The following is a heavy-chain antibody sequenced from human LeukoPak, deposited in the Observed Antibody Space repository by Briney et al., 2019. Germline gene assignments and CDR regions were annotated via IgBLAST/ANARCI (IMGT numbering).Heavy chain of an antibody. CDR3: ARYHDSRGFGFDP. D-gene: IGHD3-22*01. CDR1: GYTFTSYY. Sequence: ASVTVSCKASGYTFTSYYMHWVRQAPGQGLEWMGIINPSGGSTSYAQKFQGRVTMTRDMSTSTVYMELSSLRSEDTAVYYCARYHDSRGFGFDPWGQGTLVTVSS. CDR2: INPSGGST. J-gene: IGHJ5*02. V-gene: IGHV1-46*01.